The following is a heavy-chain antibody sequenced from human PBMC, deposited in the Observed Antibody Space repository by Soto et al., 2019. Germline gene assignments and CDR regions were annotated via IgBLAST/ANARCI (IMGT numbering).Heavy chain of an antibody. D-gene: IGHD3-9*01. Sequence: CTVAGGTIGGGGCYWSWIRQPPGKGLEWIGYIYYSGSTYYNPSLKSRVTISVDTSKNQFSLKLSSVTAADTAVYYCARANYDILTGRHDAFDIWGQGTMVTVSS. J-gene: IGHJ3*02. V-gene: IGHV4-31*03. CDR1: GGTIGGGGCY. CDR2: IYYSGST. CDR3: ARANYDILTGRHDAFDI.